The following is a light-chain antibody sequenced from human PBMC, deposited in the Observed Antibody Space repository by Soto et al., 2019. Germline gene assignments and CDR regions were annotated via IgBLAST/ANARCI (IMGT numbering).Light chain of an antibody. CDR1: QSVSSSY. Sequence: EIVLTQSPATLSLYKGERATLSCRASQSVSSSYVAWYQQKPGQAPRLLIYGASSRATGIPDRFSGSGSGTDFTLTISRLEPEDSAVYYCQQYGSSPTWTFGQGTKVDI. J-gene: IGKJ1*01. CDR3: QQYGSSPTWT. V-gene: IGKV3-20*01. CDR2: GAS.